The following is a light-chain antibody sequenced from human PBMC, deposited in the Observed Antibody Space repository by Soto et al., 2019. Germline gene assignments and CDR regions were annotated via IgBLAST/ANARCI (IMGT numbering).Light chain of an antibody. CDR1: PSVSDY. V-gene: IGKV3-15*01. CDR2: GAS. Sequence: ETLMTQSPATLSVSPGERATLSCRASPSVSDYLAWHQQRPGQAPRLPIFGASTRATGFPARFSGSGSGTEFTLTISSLQSEDFAVYYCQQYKDWPHTFGQGTKVDIK. CDR3: QQYKDWPHT. J-gene: IGKJ1*01.